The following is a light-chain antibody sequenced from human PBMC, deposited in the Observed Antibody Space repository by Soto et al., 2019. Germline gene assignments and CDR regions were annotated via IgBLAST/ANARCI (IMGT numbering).Light chain of an antibody. CDR3: MQSIQLPLT. CDR2: GVS. Sequence: DIVMTQTPLSLSVTPGQPASISCKSSQSLLSSDGKTYLYWYLQKSGQAPQLLIYGVSNRFSGVXDXXSGSGSGTDFTLKISRVEAEDVGVYYCMQSIQLPLTFGGGTKVEIK. V-gene: IGKV2D-29*01. J-gene: IGKJ4*01. CDR1: QSLLSSDGKTY.